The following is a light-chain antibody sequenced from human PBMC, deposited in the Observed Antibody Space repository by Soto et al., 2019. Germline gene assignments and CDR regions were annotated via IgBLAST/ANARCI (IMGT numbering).Light chain of an antibody. CDR2: YDD. Sequence: QSVLTQPPSVSEAPRQRVTISCSGSSSNIGNNAVNWYQQLPGKAPKLLIYYDDLLPSGVSDRFSGSKSGTSASLAISGLQSEDEADYYCAAWDDSLNGSGVFGGGTKVTVL. J-gene: IGLJ3*02. CDR3: AAWDDSLNGSGV. CDR1: SSNIGNNA. V-gene: IGLV1-36*01.